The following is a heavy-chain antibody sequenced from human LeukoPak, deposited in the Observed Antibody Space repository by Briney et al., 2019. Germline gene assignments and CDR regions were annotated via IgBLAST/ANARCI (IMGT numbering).Heavy chain of an antibody. Sequence: PGGSLRLSCAASGFTVSSNYMSWVRQAPGKGLEWVSVIYSGGSTYYADSVKGRFTTSRDNSKNTLYLQMNSLRAEDTAVYYCARVLGPAAGPYYFDYWGQGTLVTVSS. CDR2: IYSGGST. CDR3: ARVLGPAAGPYYFDY. J-gene: IGHJ4*02. D-gene: IGHD6-19*01. CDR1: GFTVSSNY. V-gene: IGHV3-53*01.